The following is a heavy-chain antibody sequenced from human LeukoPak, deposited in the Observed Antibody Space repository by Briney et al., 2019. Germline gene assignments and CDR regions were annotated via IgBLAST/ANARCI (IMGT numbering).Heavy chain of an antibody. CDR1: GGSFSGYY. CDR3: ARAGVVAATPSDY. CDR2: IYHSGST. Sequence: SETLSLTCAVYGGSFSGYYWSWIRQPPGKGLEWIGSIYHSGSTYYNPSLKSRVTISVDTSKNQFSLKLSSVTAADTAVYYCARAGVVAATPSDYWGQGTLVTVS. V-gene: IGHV4-34*01. J-gene: IGHJ4*02. D-gene: IGHD2-15*01.